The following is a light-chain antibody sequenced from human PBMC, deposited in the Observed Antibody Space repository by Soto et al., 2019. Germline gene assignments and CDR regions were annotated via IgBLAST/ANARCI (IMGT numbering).Light chain of an antibody. CDR2: SNN. V-gene: IGLV1-44*01. J-gene: IGLJ1*01. CDR3: AAWDDSLNANYV. CDR1: SSNIGSNT. Sequence: QSVLTQPPSASGTPGQRVTISCSGSSSNIGSNTVNWYQQLPGTAPKLLIYSNNQRPSGVPDRFSGSKSGTSASLAISGLQSEDEADYYCAAWDDSLNANYVFVTGTKLTVL.